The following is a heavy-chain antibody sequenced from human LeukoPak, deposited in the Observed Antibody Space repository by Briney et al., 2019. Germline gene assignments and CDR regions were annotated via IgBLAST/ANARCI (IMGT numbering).Heavy chain of an antibody. CDR2: VYYSGST. CDR3: ARDGYYDSSDNY. D-gene: IGHD3-22*01. J-gene: IGHJ4*02. V-gene: IGHV4-30-4*08. CDR1: GGSISSGDYY. Sequence: SETLSLTCTVSGGSISSGDYYWSWIRQPPGKGLEWIGYVYYSGSTYYNPSLKSRVTISVDTSKNQFSLKLSSVTAADTAVYYCARDGYYDSSDNYWGQGTLVTVSS.